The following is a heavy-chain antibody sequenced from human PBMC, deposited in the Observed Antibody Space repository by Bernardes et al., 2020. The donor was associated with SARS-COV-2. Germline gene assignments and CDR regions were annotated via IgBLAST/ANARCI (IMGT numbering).Heavy chain of an antibody. CDR3: ARHWRGGYHDY. D-gene: IGHD2-15*01. Sequence: LRLSCAVSGFTFSAYWMTWVRQAPGKGLEWVANIKLDGSEKNYLDSVKGRFTISRDNANNSLYLQMNSLRAEDTAVYYCARHWRGGYHDYWGQGTLVTVSS. CDR2: IKLDGSEK. V-gene: IGHV3-7*03. J-gene: IGHJ4*02. CDR1: GFTFSAYW.